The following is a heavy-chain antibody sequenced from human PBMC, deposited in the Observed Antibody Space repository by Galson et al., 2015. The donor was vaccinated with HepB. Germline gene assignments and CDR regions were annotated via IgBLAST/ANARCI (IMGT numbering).Heavy chain of an antibody. V-gene: IGHV1-3*01. Sequence: SVKVSCKASGYTFTSYAMHWVRQAPGQRLEWMGWINAGNGNTKYSQKFQGRVTITRDTSASTAYMELSSLRSEDTAVYYCARVHQWLEGYFDYWGQGTLVTVSS. J-gene: IGHJ4*02. CDR3: ARVHQWLEGYFDY. CDR2: INAGNGNT. D-gene: IGHD6-19*01. CDR1: GYTFTSYA.